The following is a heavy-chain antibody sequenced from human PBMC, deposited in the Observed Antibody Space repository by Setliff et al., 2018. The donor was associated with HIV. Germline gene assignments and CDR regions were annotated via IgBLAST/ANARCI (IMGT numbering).Heavy chain of an antibody. J-gene: IGHJ4*02. CDR1: EFTFSSYK. D-gene: IGHD1-26*01. CDR3: ARCAAGPYCRNSFDF. CDR2: IKQDGSEK. V-gene: IGHV3-7*03. Sequence: GSLRLSCAASEFTFSSYKMSWVRQAPGKGLEWVANIKQDGSEKYYVDSVKGRFTISRDNAGNSLDLELNYLNDEDTAVYYCARCAAGPYCRNSFDFWGRGTLVTVSS.